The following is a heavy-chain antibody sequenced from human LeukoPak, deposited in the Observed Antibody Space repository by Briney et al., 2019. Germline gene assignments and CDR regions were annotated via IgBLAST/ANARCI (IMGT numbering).Heavy chain of an antibody. J-gene: IGHJ4*02. D-gene: IGHD3-22*01. CDR2: IYSGGST. V-gene: IGHV3-53*01. CDR3: ARDLYYYDSSGQTLSHFDY. Sequence: GGSLRLSCAASGFTVSSNYMSWVRQAPGKGLEWVSVIYSGGSTYYADSVKGRFTISRDNSKNTLYLRMNSLRAEDTAVYYCARDLYYYDSSGQTLSHFDYWGQGTLVTVSS. CDR1: GFTVSSNY.